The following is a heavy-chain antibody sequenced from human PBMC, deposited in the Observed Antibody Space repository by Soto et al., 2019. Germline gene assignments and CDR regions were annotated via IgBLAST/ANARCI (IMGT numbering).Heavy chain of an antibody. V-gene: IGHV4-34*01. Sequence: SDTLSLTCAVYGGSFSVYYWSWIRQPPGKGLEWIGEINHSGSTNYNPSLKGRVTISVDTSKNQFSLKLSSVTAADTAVYYCARGRAAATYYYYYYYMDVWGKGTTVTVSS. CDR1: GGSFSVYY. CDR3: ARGRAAATYYYYYYYMDV. D-gene: IGHD6-13*01. CDR2: INHSGST. J-gene: IGHJ6*03.